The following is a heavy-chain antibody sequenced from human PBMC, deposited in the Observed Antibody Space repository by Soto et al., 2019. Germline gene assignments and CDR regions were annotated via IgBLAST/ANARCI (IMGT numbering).Heavy chain of an antibody. J-gene: IGHJ4*02. D-gene: IGHD2-2*01. V-gene: IGHV4-34*02. CDR3: ARFPGECTTATCYAFRRGDY. Sequence: QVYLQQWGAGLLKPSETLSLTCDVYGGSFRDYYWNWVRQTPGKGLEWIGEIDHSGSTNYNPSLKSRVTISLHTSKNQFSLNLTSVTAADTAVYYCARFPGECTTATCYAFRRGDYWGQGTLVTVSS. CDR1: GGSFRDYY. CDR2: IDHSGST.